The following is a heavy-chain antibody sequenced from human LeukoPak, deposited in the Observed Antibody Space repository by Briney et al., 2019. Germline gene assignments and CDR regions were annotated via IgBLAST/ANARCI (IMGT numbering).Heavy chain of an antibody. CDR1: GGTFSSYA. Sequence: ASVKVSCKASGGTFSSYAISWVRQAPGQGLDWMGRIIPIFGTAKYAQKFQGRVTITTDESTSTAYMELSSLRSEDTAVYYCARDRVLVGSGSYYPFDYWGQGTLVTVSS. CDR3: ARDRVLVGSGSYYPFDY. V-gene: IGHV1-69*05. CDR2: IIPIFGTA. J-gene: IGHJ4*02. D-gene: IGHD3-10*02.